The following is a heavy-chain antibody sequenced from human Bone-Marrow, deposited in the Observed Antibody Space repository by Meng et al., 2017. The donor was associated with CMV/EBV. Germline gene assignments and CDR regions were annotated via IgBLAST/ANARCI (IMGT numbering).Heavy chain of an antibody. Sequence: QVQLVQSGAEVKKLXXXXKVXCKASGYTFTSYGFNWVRQAPGQGLEWMGWISAYNGNTNYAQKLQGRVTMTTDTSTSTAYMELRSLGSDNTAEYYCATWFGELKGWFDPWGQGTLVTVSS. D-gene: IGHD3-10*01. CDR1: GYTFTSYG. CDR2: ISAYNGNT. J-gene: IGHJ5*02. V-gene: IGHV1-18*01. CDR3: ATWFGELKGWFDP.